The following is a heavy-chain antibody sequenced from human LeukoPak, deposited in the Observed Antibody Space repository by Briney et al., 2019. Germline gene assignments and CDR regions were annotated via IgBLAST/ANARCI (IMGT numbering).Heavy chain of an antibody. CDR1: GFTFSSYA. CDR2: ISGSGGST. J-gene: IGHJ4*02. V-gene: IGHV3-23*01. D-gene: IGHD6-19*01. CDR3: ARDGGYSSGWFDY. Sequence: GGSLRLSCAASGFTFSSYAMSWVRQAPGRGLEWVSGISGSGGSTYYADSVKGRFTISRDNAKNSLYLQMNSLRAEDTAVYYCARDGGYSSGWFDYWGQGTLVTVSS.